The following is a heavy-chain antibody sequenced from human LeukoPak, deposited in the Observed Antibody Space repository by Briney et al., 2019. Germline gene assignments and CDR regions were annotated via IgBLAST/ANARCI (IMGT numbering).Heavy chain of an antibody. CDR2: ISTDGSST. V-gene: IGHV3-74*01. CDR3: VREYSSLSGRAFDI. CDR1: GFTFSSYW. J-gene: IGHJ3*02. Sequence: GGSLRLSCAASGFTFSSYWMHWVRQAPGKGLVWVSRISTDGSSTNSADSVKGRFTISRDNAKNTLYLQMNSLRAEDTAVYYCVREYSSLSGRAFDIWGQGTMVTVSP. D-gene: IGHD6-6*01.